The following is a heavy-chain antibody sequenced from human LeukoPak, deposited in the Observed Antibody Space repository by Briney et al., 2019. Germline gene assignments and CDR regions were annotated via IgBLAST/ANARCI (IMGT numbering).Heavy chain of an antibody. Sequence: GGSLRLSCAASGFTFSSYAMHWVRQAPGKGLEWVAVISYDGSNKYYADSVKGRFTISRDNSKNTLYLQMNSLRAEDTAVYYCARDSDYYYGMDVWSKGTTATVSS. J-gene: IGHJ6*04. CDR3: ARDSDYYYGMDV. V-gene: IGHV3-30*04. CDR2: ISYDGSNK. CDR1: GFTFSSYA.